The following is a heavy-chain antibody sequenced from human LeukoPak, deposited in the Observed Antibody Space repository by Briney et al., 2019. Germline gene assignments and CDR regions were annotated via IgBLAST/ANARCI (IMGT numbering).Heavy chain of an antibody. V-gene: IGHV1-69*13. CDR3: ASKTLAAPYYFDY. J-gene: IGHJ4*02. Sequence: ASVKVSCKASGGTFSSYAISWVRQAPGQGLEWMGGIIPIFGTANYAQKFQGRVTITADESTSTAYMELSSLRSEDTAVYYCASKTLAAPYYFDYWGQGTLVTVSS. D-gene: IGHD2-15*01. CDR2: IIPIFGTA. CDR1: GGTFSSYA.